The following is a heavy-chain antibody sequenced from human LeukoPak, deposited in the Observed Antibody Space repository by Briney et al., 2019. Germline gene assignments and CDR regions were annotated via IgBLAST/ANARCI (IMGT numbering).Heavy chain of an antibody. Sequence: SETLSLTCTVSGGSISSSSYYWSWIRQPPGKGLEWIGYIYSSGSTSYNPSLKSRVTISLDTSKNQFSLKLSSVTAADTAVYYCARSNLNYDYVWGSRRVRGWFDPWGRGTLVIVSS. CDR3: ARSNLNYDYVWGSRRVRGWFDP. D-gene: IGHD3-16*01. V-gene: IGHV4-61*05. CDR1: GGSISSSSYY. CDR2: IYSSGST. J-gene: IGHJ5*02.